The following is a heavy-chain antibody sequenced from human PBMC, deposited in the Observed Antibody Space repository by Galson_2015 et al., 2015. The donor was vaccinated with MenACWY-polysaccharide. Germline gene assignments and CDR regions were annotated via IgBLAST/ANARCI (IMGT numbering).Heavy chain of an antibody. D-gene: IGHD2-15*01. J-gene: IGHJ4*02. CDR3: VRDSGGWHFDH. CDR1: GYTFSRSV. V-gene: IGHV1-3*04. Sequence: SVKVSCKASGYTFSRSVMHWVRQAPGHSPEWMGWINIGKGSTKYSRKFQGRVSIARDPSATTVYMELNSLTSEDTAVYYCVRDSGGWHFDHWGQGTLLTVS. CDR2: INIGKGST.